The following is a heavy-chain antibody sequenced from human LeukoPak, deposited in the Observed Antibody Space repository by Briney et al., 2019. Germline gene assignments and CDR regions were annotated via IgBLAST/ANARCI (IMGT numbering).Heavy chain of an antibody. CDR2: ISYDGSNK. J-gene: IGHJ4*02. CDR1: GFTFSNYA. CDR3: AREPYSSGWYFSYYFDN. D-gene: IGHD6-19*01. Sequence: PGGSLRLFCAASGFTFSNYAMHWVRQAPGKGLEWVAVISYDGSNKYYADSVKGRFTISRDNSKNTLYLQMNSLRAEDTAVYYCAREPYSSGWYFSYYFDNWGQGTLVTVSS. V-gene: IGHV3-30-3*01.